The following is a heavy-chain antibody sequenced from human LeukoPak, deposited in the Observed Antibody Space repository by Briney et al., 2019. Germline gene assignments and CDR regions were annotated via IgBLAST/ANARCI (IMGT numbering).Heavy chain of an antibody. Sequence: PSETLSLTYTLSGHSICRYYYSWLRQPPGKGLEWIGYIYYSGGANYNASLKSRVTISVDTSKNQLSLILSSVTGSDTAVDYCARGYYYFDYWGQGTLVTVSS. D-gene: IGHD1-26*01. CDR3: ARGYYYFDY. CDR1: GHSICRYY. V-gene: IGHV4-59*01. J-gene: IGHJ4*02. CDR2: IYYSGGA.